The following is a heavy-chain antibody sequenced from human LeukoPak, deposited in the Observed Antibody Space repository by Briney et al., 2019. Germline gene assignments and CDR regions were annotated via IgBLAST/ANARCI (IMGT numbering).Heavy chain of an antibody. Sequence: GGSLRLSCAASGFTFSTYAMHWVRQAPGKGLEWAAAIWYDGSNKYYADSVNGRFTISRDNSKNTLYLQMNSLRAEDRAVYYCARARYYYGSGSYSLDAFDMWGQGTMVTVSS. V-gene: IGHV3-33*01. CDR1: GFTFSTYA. D-gene: IGHD3-10*01. CDR2: IWYDGSNK. CDR3: ARARYYYGSGSYSLDAFDM. J-gene: IGHJ3*02.